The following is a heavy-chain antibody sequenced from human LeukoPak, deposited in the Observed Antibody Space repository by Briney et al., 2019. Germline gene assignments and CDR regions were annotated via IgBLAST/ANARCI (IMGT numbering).Heavy chain of an antibody. D-gene: IGHD1-26*01. V-gene: IGHV3-23*01. J-gene: IGHJ5*02. CDR2: LSHGGTRT. CDR1: GFSITDHH. Sequence: PGGSLRLSCAGAGFSITDHHMDWVRQAPGKGLEWVSGLSHGGTRTFYAASVKGRFTISRDDSNSTLFLQMDNLRVEDTATYYCAKDIELFMSWGQGTLVIVSS. CDR3: AKDIELFMS.